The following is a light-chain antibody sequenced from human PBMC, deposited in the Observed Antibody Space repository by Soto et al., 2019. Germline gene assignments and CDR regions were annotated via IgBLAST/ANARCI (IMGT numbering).Light chain of an antibody. CDR3: QQSYSRPQT. CDR2: AAS. J-gene: IGKJ5*01. Sequence: DIRVTQSPSSLSASLGDRVTITCRASQSISTHLNWYQQKPGKAPKPLIFAASSSQSGVPSRFSGSRSGPDFTLTISSLQPEDFATYYCQQSYSRPQTFCQVARLAI. CDR1: QSISTH. V-gene: IGKV1-39*01.